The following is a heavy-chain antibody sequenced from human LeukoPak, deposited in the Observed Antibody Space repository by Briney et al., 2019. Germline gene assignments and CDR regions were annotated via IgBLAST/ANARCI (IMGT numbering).Heavy chain of an antibody. J-gene: IGHJ4*02. CDR1: GFTFSSYA. Sequence: GGSLRLSCAASGFTFSSYAMSWVRQAPGKGLEWVSAISGSGGSTYYADSVKGRFTISRDNSKNTLYLQMNSLRAEDTAVYYCAKGNYYDSNSYLYYFDYWGQGTLVTVSS. CDR3: AKGNYYDSNSYLYYFDY. D-gene: IGHD3-22*01. CDR2: ISGSGGST. V-gene: IGHV3-23*01.